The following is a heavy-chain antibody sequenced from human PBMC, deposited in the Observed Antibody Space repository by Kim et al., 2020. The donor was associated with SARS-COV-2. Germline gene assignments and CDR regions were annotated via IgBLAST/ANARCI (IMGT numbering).Heavy chain of an antibody. CDR3: ASRVVRGVIYYYGMDV. J-gene: IGHJ6*02. Sequence: KFQGRVTITADESTSTAYMELSSLRSEDTAVYYCASRVVRGVIYYYGMDVWGQGTTVTVSS. D-gene: IGHD3-10*01. V-gene: IGHV1-69*01.